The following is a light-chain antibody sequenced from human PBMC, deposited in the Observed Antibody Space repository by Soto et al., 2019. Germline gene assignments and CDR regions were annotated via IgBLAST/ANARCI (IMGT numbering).Light chain of an antibody. CDR1: QNISTS. CDR2: DVS. J-gene: IGKJ2*01. V-gene: IGKV1-5*01. Sequence: DIRLTQSPSALSASVGDSVTITCRASQNISTSLAWYQHKPGKAPKLLMFDVSNLESGVPSRFSGSASGTDFTLTISNLQPEDFATYYCQQTYSIPHTFGQRTKVDIK. CDR3: QQTYSIPHT.